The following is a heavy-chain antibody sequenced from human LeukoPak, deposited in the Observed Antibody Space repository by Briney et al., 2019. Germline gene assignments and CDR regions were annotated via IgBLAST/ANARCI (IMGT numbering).Heavy chain of an antibody. D-gene: IGHD7-27*01. J-gene: IGHJ4*02. CDR1: GCTFSSYA. V-gene: IGHV1-69*04. Sequence: SVKVSCKASGCTFSSYAISWVRQAPGQGLEWMGRIIPILGIANYAQKFQGRVTITADKSTSTAYMELSSLRSEDTAVYYCARVSGHYFDYWGQGTLVTVSS. CDR3: ARVSGHYFDY. CDR2: IIPILGIA.